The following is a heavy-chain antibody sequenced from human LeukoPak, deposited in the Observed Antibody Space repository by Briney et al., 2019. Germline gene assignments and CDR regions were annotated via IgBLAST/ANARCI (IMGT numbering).Heavy chain of an antibody. CDR2: ISGSGGST. CDR1: GFTFSSYA. CDR3: AKSSRITMIVVVAFDAFDI. V-gene: IGHV3-23*01. Sequence: GGSLRLSCAASGFTFSSYAMSWVRQAPGKGLEWVSAISGSGGSTYYADSVKGRFTISRDNSKNTLYLQMNSLRAEDTAVYYCAKSSRITMIVVVAFDAFDIWGQGTVVTVSS. D-gene: IGHD3-22*01. J-gene: IGHJ3*02.